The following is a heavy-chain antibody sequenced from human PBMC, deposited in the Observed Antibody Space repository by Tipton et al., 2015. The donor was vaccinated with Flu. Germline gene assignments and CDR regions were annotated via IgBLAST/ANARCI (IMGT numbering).Heavy chain of an antibody. CDR3: ARGPKQWLEYDAFDI. J-gene: IGHJ3*02. Sequence: LSCTVSGGSISSSSYYWGWIRQPPGKGLEWIGSIYYSGSTYYNPSLKSRVTISVDTSKNQFSLKLSSVTAADTAVYYCARGPKQWLEYDAFDIWGQGTMVTVSS. V-gene: IGHV4-39*07. CDR2: IYYSGST. CDR1: GGSISSSSYY. D-gene: IGHD6-19*01.